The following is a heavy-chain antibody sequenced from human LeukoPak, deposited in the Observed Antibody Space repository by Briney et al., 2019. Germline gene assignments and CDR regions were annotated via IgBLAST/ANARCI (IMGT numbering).Heavy chain of an antibody. CDR3: TRDYNGSFDY. Sequence: GGSLRLSCAASGFTFSNYWMQWVRQTPGKGLVWVSRLNRDGSTTNYADSVKGRFTISRDNAKNTLYLQMNSLRAEDTAVYYCTRDYNGSFDYCGQGTLVTVSS. V-gene: IGHV3-74*01. D-gene: IGHD3-10*01. CDR2: LNRDGSTT. J-gene: IGHJ4*02. CDR1: GFTFSNYW.